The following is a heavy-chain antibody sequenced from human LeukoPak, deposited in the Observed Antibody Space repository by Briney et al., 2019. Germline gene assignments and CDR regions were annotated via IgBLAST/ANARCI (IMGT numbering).Heavy chain of an antibody. CDR1: GGSISGYY. CDR3: ARGFGGSYTLGY. D-gene: IGHD3-16*01. Sequence: PSETLSLTCTVSGGSISGYYWSWIRQPPGKGLEWIGCLYNSGSTNYNPSLKSRVTISLDTSKNQFSLKLGSVTAADTAVYYCARGFGGSYTLGYWGQGTLVTVSS. V-gene: IGHV4-59*01. CDR2: LYNSGST. J-gene: IGHJ4*02.